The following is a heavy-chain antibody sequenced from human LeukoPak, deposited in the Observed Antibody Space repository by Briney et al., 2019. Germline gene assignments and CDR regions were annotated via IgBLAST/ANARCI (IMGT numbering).Heavy chain of an antibody. D-gene: IGHD5-24*01. Sequence: SVKPSCKVSGYTFTSYAMNWVRQAPGQGLEWMGWISAYNRNTNCAQKLQNRVTMTTDTTTSTAYMEQRSLRSDDTAVYYCARNGDGYNSDYFDYWGQGTLVTVSS. J-gene: IGHJ4*02. CDR3: ARNGDGYNSDYFDY. CDR1: GYTFTSYA. V-gene: IGHV1-18*01. CDR2: ISAYNRNT.